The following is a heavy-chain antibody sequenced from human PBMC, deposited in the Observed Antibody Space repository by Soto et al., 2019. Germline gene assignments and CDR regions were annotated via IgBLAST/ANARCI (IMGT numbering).Heavy chain of an antibody. CDR2: IIPIFGNT. CDR1: GGAFSSYA. D-gene: IGHD6-13*01. Sequence: SVKVSCKASGGAFSSYAVSWVRQAPGQGLEWMGGIIPIFGNTKYSQKFQGRVTITRDTSASTAYMELSSLRSEDTAVYYCARAGSSPIPLAFDYWGQGTLVTVSS. J-gene: IGHJ4*02. V-gene: IGHV1-69*05. CDR3: ARAGSSPIPLAFDY.